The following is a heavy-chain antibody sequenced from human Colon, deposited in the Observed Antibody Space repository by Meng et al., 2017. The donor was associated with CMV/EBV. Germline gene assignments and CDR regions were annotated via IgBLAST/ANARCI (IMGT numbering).Heavy chain of an antibody. D-gene: IGHD3-9*01. CDR2: IKQDGSEK. V-gene: IGHV3-7*01. CDR3: TRGQAIIYV. J-gene: IGHJ4*02. CDR1: GFTFTRYW. Sequence: GESLKISCATSGFTFTRYWMSWVRHAPGKGLEWVANIKQDGSEKNYVDSVKGRFTSSRDNAKNSLYLQMNSLRAEDTAVYYCTRGQAIIYVWGQGTLVTVSS.